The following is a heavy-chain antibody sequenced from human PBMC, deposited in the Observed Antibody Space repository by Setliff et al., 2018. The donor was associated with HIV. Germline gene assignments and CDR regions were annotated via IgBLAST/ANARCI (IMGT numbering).Heavy chain of an antibody. Sequence: SETLSLTCSVSGGSISYYHWSWIRQPAGKGLEWIGRIYYTGFTDYNPALKSRLTLSVDTSKNQFSLKLSSVTAADTAVYYCARDRLTYYFDYWGQGTLGTVSS. V-gene: IGHV4-4*07. CDR3: ARDRLTYYFDY. CDR2: IYYTGFT. J-gene: IGHJ4*02. CDR1: GGSISYYH. D-gene: IGHD3-22*01.